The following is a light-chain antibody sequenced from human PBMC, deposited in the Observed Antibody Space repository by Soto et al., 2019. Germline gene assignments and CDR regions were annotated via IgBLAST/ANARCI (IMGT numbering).Light chain of an antibody. CDR2: GAS. V-gene: IGKV3-20*01. CDR1: QSVSNNY. J-gene: IGKJ1*01. Sequence: EIVLPQSPGTLSLSPGERATLSCRASQSVSNNYLAWYQQKPGQAPRLLIYGASNRATGIPDRFSGSGSGTDFTLTISRLEPEDFAVYYCQQYGSSGTSGQGTKVDIK. CDR3: QQYGSSGT.